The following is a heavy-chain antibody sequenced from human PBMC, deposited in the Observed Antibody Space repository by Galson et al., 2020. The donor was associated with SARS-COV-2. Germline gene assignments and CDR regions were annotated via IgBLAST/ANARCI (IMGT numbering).Heavy chain of an antibody. D-gene: IGHD2-15*01. CDR2: LSHDARLK. Sequence: GESLKISCVASGFTFSRHFIHWVRQSPGKGLEWVALLSHDARLKVYADSVKGRFIISRDNSKSTAYLQMDRLSPEDTALYYCASDLGDSVSPKFYFETWGQGTQVTASS. V-gene: IGHV3-30*03. CDR1: GFTFSRHF. J-gene: IGHJ4*02. CDR3: ASDLGDSVSPKFYFET.